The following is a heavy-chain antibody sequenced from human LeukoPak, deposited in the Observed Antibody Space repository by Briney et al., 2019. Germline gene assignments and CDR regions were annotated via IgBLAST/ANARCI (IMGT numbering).Heavy chain of an antibody. J-gene: IGHJ6*03. CDR2: IRYDGSNK. Sequence: GGSLRLSCAASGFTFSSYGMHWVRQAPGKGLEWVAFIRYDGSNKYYADSVKGRFTISRDNAKISLYLQMNSLRAEDTAVYYCARVAVAGGYYYYYYMDVWGKGTTVTVSS. D-gene: IGHD6-19*01. CDR1: GFTFSSYG. V-gene: IGHV3-30*02. CDR3: ARVAVAGGYYYYYYMDV.